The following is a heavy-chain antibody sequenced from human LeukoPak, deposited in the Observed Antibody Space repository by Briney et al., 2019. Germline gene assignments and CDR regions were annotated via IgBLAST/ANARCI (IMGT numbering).Heavy chain of an antibody. CDR3: ARASRTIAAAGTFYYNY. Sequence: SETLSLTCAVYGGSFSGYYWSWIRQPPGKGLEWIGSIYHSGSTYYNPSLKSRVTISVDTSKNQFSLKLSSVTAADTAVYYCARASRTIAAAGTFYYNYWGQGTLVTVSS. CDR2: IYHSGST. D-gene: IGHD6-13*01. J-gene: IGHJ4*02. CDR1: GGSFSGYY. V-gene: IGHV4-34*01.